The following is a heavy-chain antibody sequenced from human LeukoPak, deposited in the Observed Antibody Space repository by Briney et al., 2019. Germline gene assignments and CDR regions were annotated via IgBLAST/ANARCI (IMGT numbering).Heavy chain of an antibody. CDR1: GGSISSYY. D-gene: IGHD1-14*01. CDR2: IYTSGST. Sequence: SETLSLTCTVSGGSISSYYWSWIRQPAGKGLEWIGRIYTSGSTNYNPSLKSRVTMSVDTSKNQFSLKLSSVTAADTAVYYCARRSSGTRKSVESWYFDLWGRGTLVTVSS. J-gene: IGHJ2*01. V-gene: IGHV4-4*07. CDR3: ARRSSGTRKSVESWYFDL.